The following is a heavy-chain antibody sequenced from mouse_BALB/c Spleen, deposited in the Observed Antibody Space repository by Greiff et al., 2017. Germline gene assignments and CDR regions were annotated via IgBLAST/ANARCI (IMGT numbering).Heavy chain of an antibody. Sequence: EVQLVESGGGLVKPGGSLKLSCAASGFTFSSYAMSWVRQTPEKRLEWVASISSGGSTYYPDSVKGRFTISRDNARNILYLQMSSLRSEDTAMYYCARAPYYGSSSDYWGQGTTLTVSS. J-gene: IGHJ2*01. CDR2: ISSGGST. CDR3: ARAPYYGSSSDY. CDR1: GFTFSSYA. D-gene: IGHD1-1*01. V-gene: IGHV5-6-5*01.